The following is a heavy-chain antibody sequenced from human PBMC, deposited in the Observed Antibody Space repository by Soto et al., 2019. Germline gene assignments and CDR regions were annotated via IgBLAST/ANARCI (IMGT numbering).Heavy chain of an antibody. CDR2: INPNSGGT. V-gene: IGHV1-2*04. CDR1: GYTFTGYY. J-gene: IGHJ5*02. D-gene: IGHD6-13*01. CDR3: ARGYSSSWCWFDP. Sequence: ASVKVSCKASGYTFTGYYMHWVRQAPGQGLEWMGWINPNSGGTNYAQKFQGWVTMTRDTSISTAYMELSRLRSDDTAVYYCARGYSSSWCWFDPWGQGTLVTVSS.